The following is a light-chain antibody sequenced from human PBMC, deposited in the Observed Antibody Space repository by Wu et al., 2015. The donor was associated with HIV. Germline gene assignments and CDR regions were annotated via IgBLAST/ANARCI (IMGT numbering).Light chain of an antibody. CDR1: QGISNF. V-gene: IGKV1-NL1*01. J-gene: IGKJ2*03. CDR3: QQFYTSPS. CDR2: ATS. Sequence: DIQMTQSPSSLSASVGDRVTITCRASQGISNFLAWYQQKPGKAPKLLLYATSRLHSGVPSRFSGSGSGTDYTLTISGLQPEDFATYYCQQFYTSPSFGQGTKLEIK.